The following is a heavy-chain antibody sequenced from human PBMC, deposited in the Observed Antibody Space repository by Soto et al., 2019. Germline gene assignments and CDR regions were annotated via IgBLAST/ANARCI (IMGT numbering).Heavy chain of an antibody. V-gene: IGHV1-24*01. CDR1: GYTLTELS. CDR2: FDPEDGET. Sequence: ASVKVSCKVSGYTLTELSMHWVRQAPGKGLEWMGGFDPEDGETIYAQKFQGRVTMTEDTSTDTAYMELSSLRSEDTAVYYCATVRSHCSSTSCSHYYYYGMDLWGQGTTVTVSS. CDR3: ATVRSHCSSTSCSHYYYYGMDL. J-gene: IGHJ6*02. D-gene: IGHD2-2*01.